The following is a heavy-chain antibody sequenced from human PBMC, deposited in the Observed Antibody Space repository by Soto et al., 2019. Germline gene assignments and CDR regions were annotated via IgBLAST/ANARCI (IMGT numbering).Heavy chain of an antibody. J-gene: IGHJ4*02. CDR3: TTGEGSSNY. CDR1: GFTFSNAW. D-gene: IGHD6-6*01. Sequence: EVQLVESGGGLVKPGGSLRLSCAASGFTFSNAWMSWVRQAPGKGLEWVGHIKSKTDGGTTDYAGPVKGRFTISRDDSKNTLYLQMSSLKTDDTAVYYCTTGEGSSNYWAQGTLVTVSS. CDR2: IKSKTDGGTT. V-gene: IGHV3-15*01.